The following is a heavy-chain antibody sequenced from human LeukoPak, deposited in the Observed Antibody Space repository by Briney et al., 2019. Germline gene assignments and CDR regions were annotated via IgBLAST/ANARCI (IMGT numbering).Heavy chain of an antibody. J-gene: IGHJ4*02. Sequence: ASVKVSCKASGYTFTGYYMHWVRQAPGQGLEWMGWINPNSGGTNYAQKFQGRVTMTRDTSISTAYMELGRLRSDDTAVYYCARDIKGRIFGVAYPVGPFDYWGQGTLVTVSS. CDR1: GYTFTGYY. CDR3: ARDIKGRIFGVAYPVGPFDY. V-gene: IGHV1-2*02. D-gene: IGHD3-3*01. CDR2: INPNSGGT.